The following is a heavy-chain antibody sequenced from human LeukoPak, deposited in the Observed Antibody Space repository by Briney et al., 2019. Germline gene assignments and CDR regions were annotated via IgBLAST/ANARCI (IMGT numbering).Heavy chain of an antibody. J-gene: IGHJ4*02. CDR2: INPNSGGT. CDR1: GYTFTGYY. D-gene: IGHD3-22*01. V-gene: IGHV1-2*02. Sequence: ASVKVSCKASGYTFTGYYMHWVRRAPGQGLEWMGWINPNSGGTNYAQKFQGRVTMTRDTSISTAYMELSRLRSDDTAVYYCARDVGDSSAGDYWGQGTLVTVSS. CDR3: ARDVGDSSAGDY.